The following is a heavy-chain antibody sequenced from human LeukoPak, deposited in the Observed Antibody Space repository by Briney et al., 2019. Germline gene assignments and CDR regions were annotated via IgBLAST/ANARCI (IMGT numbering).Heavy chain of an antibody. D-gene: IGHD1-26*01. J-gene: IGHJ4*02. CDR2: ISSSSSTI. CDR1: GFTFSSYS. V-gene: IGHV3-48*01. CDR3: ARDFGRYYFDY. Sequence: GGSLRLSCAASGFTFSSYSMNWVRQAPGKGLEWVSYISSSSSTIYYADSVKGRFTISRDNAKNSLYLQMNSLRAEDAAVYYCARDFGRYYFDYWGQGTLVTVSS.